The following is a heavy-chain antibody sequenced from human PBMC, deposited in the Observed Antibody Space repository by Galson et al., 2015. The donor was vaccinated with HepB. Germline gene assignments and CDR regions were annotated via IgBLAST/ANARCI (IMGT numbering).Heavy chain of an antibody. V-gene: IGHV3-30*04. CDR1: GFTFSSYA. CDR2: ISYDGSNK. D-gene: IGHD3-22*01. J-gene: IGHJ6*02. Sequence: SLRLSCAASGFTFSSYAMHWVRQAPGKGLEWVAVISYDGSNKYYADSVKGRFTISRDNSKNTLYLQMNSLRAEDTAVYYCARDADYDSSGYHGMDVWGQGTTVTVSS. CDR3: ARDADYDSSGYHGMDV.